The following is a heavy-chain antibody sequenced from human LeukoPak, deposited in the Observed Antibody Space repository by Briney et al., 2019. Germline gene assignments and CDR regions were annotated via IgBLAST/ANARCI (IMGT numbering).Heavy chain of an antibody. J-gene: IGHJ5*02. V-gene: IGHV3-7*01. CDR2: ISKDGGGT. CDR3: ARVRPGDAAS. CDR1: GFAFSTYW. D-gene: IGHD1-26*01. Sequence: GGSLRLSCAPSGFAFSTYWMTWVRHAPEMGLGWVASISKDGGGTYYGDSVKSRFTISRDTAKNSLYLQMNSLRADDTAVYDCARVRPGDAASWGQGTLVSVSS.